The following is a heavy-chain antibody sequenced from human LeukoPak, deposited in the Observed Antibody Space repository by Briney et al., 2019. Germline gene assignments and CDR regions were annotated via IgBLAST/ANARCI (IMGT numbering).Heavy chain of an antibody. J-gene: IGHJ4*02. CDR1: GGSISSYY. D-gene: IGHD3-3*01. Sequence: SETLSLTCTVSGGSISSYYWSWIRQPPGKGLEWIGYIYYSGSTNYNPPLKSRVTISVDTSKNQFSLKLSSVTAADTAVYYCARSYDFWSGGFDYWGQGTLVTVSS. V-gene: IGHV4-59*01. CDR3: ARSYDFWSGGFDY. CDR2: IYYSGST.